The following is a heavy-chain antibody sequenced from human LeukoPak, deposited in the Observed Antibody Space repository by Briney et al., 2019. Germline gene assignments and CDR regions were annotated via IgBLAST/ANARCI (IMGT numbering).Heavy chain of an antibody. D-gene: IGHD2/OR15-2a*01. CDR1: GFPFSSYA. V-gene: IGHV3-33*01. CDR2: IWFDGGKI. J-gene: IGHJ4*02. Sequence: PGGSLGLSCAASGFPFSSYAMHWLRQAPGKGLEWVAVIWFDGGKIYYADSVKGRFTISRDNSKNTVYLQMNSLRVEDTAVYHCARDFTNIRGGGYFDNWGQGTLVTVSS. CDR3: ARDFTNIRGGGYFDN.